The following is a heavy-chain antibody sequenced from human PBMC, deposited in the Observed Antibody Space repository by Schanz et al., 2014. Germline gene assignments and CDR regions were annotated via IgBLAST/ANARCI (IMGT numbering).Heavy chain of an antibody. D-gene: IGHD5-12*01. CDR3: ARGMSGYDCPDL. CDR2: IIPNLGSA. V-gene: IGHV1-69*09. J-gene: IGHJ5*02. Sequence: QVQLVQSGAEVKKPGASVKVSCEASGYTFTSNGITWVRQAPGQGLEWMGRIIPNLGSANYAQKFQGRVTITADKSTSTVYMELSSLRSEDTAVYYCARGMSGYDCPDLWGQGTLVTVSS. CDR1: GYTFTSNG.